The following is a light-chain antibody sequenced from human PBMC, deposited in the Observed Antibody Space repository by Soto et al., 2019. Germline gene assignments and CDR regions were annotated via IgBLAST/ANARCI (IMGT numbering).Light chain of an antibody. CDR3: CSYAGSSSYV. Sequence: QSVLSQPASVSGSFGQSLTLSCRGPNTDLGGDGYVSWYEHHPGKAPKLLIYDVNNRPSGISDRFSGSKSGDTASLTISGLQAEDEADYYCCSYAGSSSYVFGTGTKVSVL. J-gene: IGLJ1*01. CDR2: DVN. CDR1: NTDLGGDGY. V-gene: IGLV2-14*01.